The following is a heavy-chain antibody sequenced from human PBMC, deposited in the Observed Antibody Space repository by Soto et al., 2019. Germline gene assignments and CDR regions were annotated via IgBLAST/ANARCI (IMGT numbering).Heavy chain of an antibody. CDR3: ARGQWSAVVVIPFDY. CDR1: GYTFTRYY. Sequence: QVQLVQSGAEVKKPGASVKVSCKASGYTFTRYYTHWVRQAPGQGLEWMGIINPSGGSTSYAQKFQGRVTMTRDTSTRTVYMEQSSLRSEDSAVYYCARGQWSAVVVIPFDYWGQGTLVSVSS. CDR2: INPSGGST. J-gene: IGHJ4*02. V-gene: IGHV1-46*01. D-gene: IGHD3-22*01.